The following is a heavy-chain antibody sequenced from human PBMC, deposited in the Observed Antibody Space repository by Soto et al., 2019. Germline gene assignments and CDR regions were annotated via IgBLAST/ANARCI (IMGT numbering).Heavy chain of an antibody. V-gene: IGHV3-23*01. CDR1: GFAFTTYA. Sequence: GGSLRLSCAASGFAFTTYAMTWIRQAPGKGLEWVSSISNNGGRTFYSDSVKGRFTVSRDNSKNTLYLQMNSLRAEDTAVYYCAEDSPCFLGYRGYPELLQHWGQGTLVTGSS. CDR2: ISNNGGRT. CDR3: AEDSPCFLGYRGYPELLQH. J-gene: IGHJ1*01. D-gene: IGHD5-18*01.